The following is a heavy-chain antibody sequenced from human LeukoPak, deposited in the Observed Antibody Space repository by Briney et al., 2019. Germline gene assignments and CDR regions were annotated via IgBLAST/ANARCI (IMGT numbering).Heavy chain of an antibody. J-gene: IGHJ4*02. CDR2: ISGSSSYI. CDR1: EFTFSNYF. Sequence: AGGSLRLSCAASEFTFSNYFMNWVRQAPGKGLEWVSAISGSSSYIYHADSVKGRFTMPRDNAKNTLYLQMNSLRADDTAVYFCARREDKATITGLDYWGQGTLVTVSS. V-gene: IGHV3-21*01. CDR3: ARREDKATITGLDY. D-gene: IGHD5-24*01.